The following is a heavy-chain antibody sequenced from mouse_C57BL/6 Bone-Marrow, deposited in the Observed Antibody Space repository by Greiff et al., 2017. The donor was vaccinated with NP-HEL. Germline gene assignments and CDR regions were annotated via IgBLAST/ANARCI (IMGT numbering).Heavy chain of an antibody. CDR2: IDPENGDT. D-gene: IGHD1-1*01. CDR1: GFNIKDDY. Sequence: VQLQQSGAELVRPGASVKLSCTASGFNIKDDYMHWVKQRPEQGLEWIGWIDPENGDTEYASKFQGKTTITADTSSITAYLQLSSMTSEDTAVYYCTYKYYGSSYWYFDVWGTGTTVTVSS. V-gene: IGHV14-4*01. J-gene: IGHJ1*03. CDR3: TYKYYGSSYWYFDV.